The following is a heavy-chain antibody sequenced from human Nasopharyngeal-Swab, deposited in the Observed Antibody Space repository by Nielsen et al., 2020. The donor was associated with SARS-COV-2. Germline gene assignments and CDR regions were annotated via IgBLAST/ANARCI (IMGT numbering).Heavy chain of an antibody. Sequence: GESLTISCAASGFTFSSYAMSWVRQAPGKGLEWVSAISGSGGSTYYADSLSGRFTISRDNAKKSLYLQMNSLRADDTAVYYCARDSVLRYFYPWGQGTLVTVSS. J-gene: IGHJ5*02. CDR3: ARDSVLRYFYP. D-gene: IGHD3-9*01. CDR2: ISGSGGST. V-gene: IGHV3-23*01. CDR1: GFTFSSYA.